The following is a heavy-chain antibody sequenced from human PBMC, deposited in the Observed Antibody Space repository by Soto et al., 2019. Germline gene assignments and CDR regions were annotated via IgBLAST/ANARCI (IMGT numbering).Heavy chain of an antibody. CDR3: ARHGSF. Sequence: QLQLQESGPGLVKPSETLSLTCTVSGVSISGTSYYWGWIRQTPAKGLEWIGTIYYSGETFYNPSLKSRVTTSTDTSQSPVSLRITPVTAADTAIYYCARHGSFWGQGALVTVSS. CDR1: GVSISGTSYY. D-gene: IGHD3-16*02. V-gene: IGHV4-39*01. CDR2: IYYSGET. J-gene: IGHJ1*01.